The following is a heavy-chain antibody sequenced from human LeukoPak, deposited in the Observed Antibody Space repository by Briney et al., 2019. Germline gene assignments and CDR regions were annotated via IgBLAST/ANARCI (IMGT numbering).Heavy chain of an antibody. Sequence: PGGSLRLSCAASGFTFSSYAMSWVRQAPGKGLEWVSGISGSGGSTYYADSVKGRFTISRDNSKNTLYLQMISLRAEDTAVYYCAKDRNYDSSGYYYDYWGQGTLVTVSS. D-gene: IGHD3-22*01. CDR2: ISGSGGST. V-gene: IGHV3-23*01. J-gene: IGHJ4*02. CDR1: GFTFSSYA. CDR3: AKDRNYDSSGYYYDY.